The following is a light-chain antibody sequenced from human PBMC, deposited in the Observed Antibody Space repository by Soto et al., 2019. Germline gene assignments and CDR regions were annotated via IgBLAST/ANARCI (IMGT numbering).Light chain of an antibody. CDR1: QSVSSSY. Sequence: EIVLTQSPGTLSLSPGERATLSCRASQSVSSSYLAWFQQKPGQAPRLLIYGASSRATGIPDRFSGNGSGTDFTLTISRLEPEDFPVYYCRQYGSSPGTFGQRTKVEIK. V-gene: IGKV3-20*01. CDR2: GAS. CDR3: RQYGSSPGT. J-gene: IGKJ1*01.